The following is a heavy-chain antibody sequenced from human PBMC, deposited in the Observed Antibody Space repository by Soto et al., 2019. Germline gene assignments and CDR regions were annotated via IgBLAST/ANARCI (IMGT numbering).Heavy chain of an antibody. J-gene: IGHJ3*01. CDR1: RFTFSDQY. D-gene: IGHD5-12*01. CDR2: IGNKANSYTT. V-gene: IGHV3-72*01. Sequence: EVQMVESGGGLVQPGGSLRLSCAASRFTFSDQYIDWVRQAPGKGLEWVGRIGNKANSYTTEYAASVKGRFTISRDDSKNSVSLKMNSLKTEDTAVYHCNRGYSSVDISASDVWGQGTMVTVSS. CDR3: NRGYSSVDISASDV.